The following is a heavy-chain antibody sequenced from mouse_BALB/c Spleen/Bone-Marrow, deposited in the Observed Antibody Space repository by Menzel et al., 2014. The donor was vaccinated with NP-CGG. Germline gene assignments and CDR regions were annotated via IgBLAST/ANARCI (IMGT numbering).Heavy chain of an antibody. D-gene: IGHD2-1*01. CDR3: TRWDGNYLYWYFDV. CDR2: IYPSDSYT. J-gene: IGHJ1*01. CDR1: GYTFTTYW. Sequence: QVQLQQSGAELVRPGASVKLSCKASGYTFTTYWIHWVKQRPGQGLEWIGNIYPSDSYTNYNQKFKGKATLTVDKSSSTAYMQLSSPTSEDSAVYYYTRWDGNYLYWYFDVWGAGTTVTVSS. V-gene: IGHV1-69*02.